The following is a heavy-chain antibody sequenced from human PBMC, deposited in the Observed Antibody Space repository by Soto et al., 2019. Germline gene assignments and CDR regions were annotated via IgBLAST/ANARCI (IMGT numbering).Heavy chain of an antibody. CDR3: SRECRDPYYYYDIGV. J-gene: IGHJ6*03. V-gene: IGHV3-33*01. CDR2: IWYDGSNK. Sequence: GKGLEWVAVIWYDGSNKYYADSVKGRFTISRDNSKNTLYLQMNSLRAEDTAVYYFSRECRDPYYYYDIGVRGKGTT.